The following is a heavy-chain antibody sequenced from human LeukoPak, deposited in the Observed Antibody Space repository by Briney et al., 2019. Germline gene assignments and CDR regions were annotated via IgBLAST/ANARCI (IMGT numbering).Heavy chain of an antibody. J-gene: IGHJ4*02. Sequence: PGGSLRLSCAASGFTFSSYGIHWVRQAPGKGLEWVAVISSDGSNKYYAASVKGRFTISRDNSKNTLYLQMGSLRAEDMAVYYCARRGANGIFDYWGQGTLVTVSS. CDR2: ISSDGSNK. CDR3: ARRGANGIFDY. V-gene: IGHV3-30*03. D-gene: IGHD1-26*01. CDR1: GFTFSSYG.